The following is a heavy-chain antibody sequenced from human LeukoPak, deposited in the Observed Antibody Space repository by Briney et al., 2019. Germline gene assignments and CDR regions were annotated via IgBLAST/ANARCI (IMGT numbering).Heavy chain of an antibody. Sequence: GGSLRLSCAASGFTFSSYSMAWVRQAPAKGLEWVSSISTSSSYIYYADSVKGRFTISRDNARNSLYLQMNSLRAEGTAVYYCARVSGADRTIDAFDIWGQGTVVTVSS. CDR2: ISTSSSYI. CDR1: GFTFSSYS. J-gene: IGHJ3*02. CDR3: ARVSGADRTIDAFDI. V-gene: IGHV3-21*01. D-gene: IGHD2-15*01.